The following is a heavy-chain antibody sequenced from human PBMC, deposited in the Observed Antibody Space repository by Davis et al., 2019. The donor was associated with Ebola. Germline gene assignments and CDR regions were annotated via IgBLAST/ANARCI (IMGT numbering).Heavy chain of an antibody. CDR3: ARSDQEYCSGGSCYLIDY. CDR2: ISYDGTYK. CDR1: GFTFTNYA. J-gene: IGHJ4*02. Sequence: GESLKISCAASGFTFTNYALHWVHQTPDKGLEWMAVISYDGTYKYYTDSVKGRFTVSRDNSKNTLYLQMSSLRAEDTALYYCARSDQEYCSGGSCYLIDYWGRGTLVTVSS. V-gene: IGHV3-30*03. D-gene: IGHD2-15*01.